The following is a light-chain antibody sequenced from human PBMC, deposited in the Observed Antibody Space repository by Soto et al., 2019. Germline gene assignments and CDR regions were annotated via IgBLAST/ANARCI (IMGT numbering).Light chain of an antibody. Sequence: QSVLTQPPSVSGAPGLRVTISCTGSSSNIGAGYDVHWYQQFPGTTPKFLIYGNTNRPSGVPDRFSASKSGTSASLDITGLQAEDEAEYFCQSYDSSLTVVFGGGTKLTVL. CDR3: QSYDSSLTVV. V-gene: IGLV1-40*01. J-gene: IGLJ2*01. CDR2: GNT. CDR1: SSNIGAGYD.